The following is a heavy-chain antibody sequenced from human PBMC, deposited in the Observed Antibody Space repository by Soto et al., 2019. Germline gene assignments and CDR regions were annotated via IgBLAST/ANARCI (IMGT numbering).Heavy chain of an antibody. Sequence: QVQLVQSGAEVRMPGSSVKVSCKASGGTFSTYPINWVRQAPGQGLEWMGGIIPLFGTTNYEQKFKGRVTITADESTSTAYMELSSLRAENAAVYYCASGATHVSSLYSWFDPWFQGTQVTVSA. J-gene: IGHJ5*02. V-gene: IGHV1-69*01. CDR2: IIPLFGTT. CDR3: ASGATHVSSLYSWFDP. D-gene: IGHD6-13*01. CDR1: GGTFSTYP.